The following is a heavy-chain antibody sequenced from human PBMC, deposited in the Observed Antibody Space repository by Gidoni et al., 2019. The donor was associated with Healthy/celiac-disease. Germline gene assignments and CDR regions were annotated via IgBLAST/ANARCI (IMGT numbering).Heavy chain of an antibody. J-gene: IGHJ4*02. D-gene: IGHD6-13*01. CDR1: GFTFSSYG. CDR2: IWYDGSNK. CDR3: ARETQAAATY. V-gene: IGHV3-33*01. Sequence: QVQLVGSGGVVVQHGRALRLSCAASGFTFSSYGMHLVRQAPGHGLEWVAVIWYDGSNKYYADSVKGRFTISRDNSKNTLYLQMNSLRAEDTAVYYCARETQAAATYWGQGTLVTVSS.